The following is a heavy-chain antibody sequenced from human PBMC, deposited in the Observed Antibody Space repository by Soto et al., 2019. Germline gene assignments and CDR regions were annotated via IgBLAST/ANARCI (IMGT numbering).Heavy chain of an antibody. V-gene: IGHV5-51*01. Sequence: PGESLKISCRTSGYKFTSYWIAWVRQMPGKGLEWMGIIFPSDSDTRYSPSFQAQVTISADRSTSPVFLQWASLKASDTAVYFCARKDKSGYFNWFDPWGQGTPVTVSS. CDR2: IFPSDSDT. CDR3: ARKDKSGYFNWFDP. CDR1: GYKFTSYW. J-gene: IGHJ5*02. D-gene: IGHD5-12*01.